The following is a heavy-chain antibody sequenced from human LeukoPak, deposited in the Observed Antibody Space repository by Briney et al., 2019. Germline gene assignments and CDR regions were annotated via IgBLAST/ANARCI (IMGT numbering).Heavy chain of an antibody. CDR3: ARGGPYYYDSSGYPYYYYGMDV. Sequence: GSLRLSCAASGFTFSRHAMSWIRQPPGKGLEWIGEINHSGSTNYNPSLKSRVTISVDTSKNQFSLKLSSVTAADTAVYYCARGGPYYYDSSGYPYYYYGMDVWGQGTTVTVSS. J-gene: IGHJ6*02. V-gene: IGHV4-34*01. CDR1: GFTFSRHA. CDR2: INHSGST. D-gene: IGHD3-22*01.